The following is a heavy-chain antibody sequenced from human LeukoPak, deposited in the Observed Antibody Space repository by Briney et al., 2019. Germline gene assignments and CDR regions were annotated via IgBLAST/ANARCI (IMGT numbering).Heavy chain of an antibody. J-gene: IGHJ6*02. D-gene: IGHD6-13*01. CDR2: ISSSSSYI. V-gene: IGHV3-21*01. Sequence: PGGSLRLSCAASGFTFSRDWMHWVRQAPGKGLEWVSSISSSSSYIYYADSVKGRFTISRDNAKNSLYLQMNSLRAEDTAVYYCARDFLRPGIAAAGGMDVWGQGTTVTVSS. CDR3: ARDFLRPGIAAAGGMDV. CDR1: GFTFSRDW.